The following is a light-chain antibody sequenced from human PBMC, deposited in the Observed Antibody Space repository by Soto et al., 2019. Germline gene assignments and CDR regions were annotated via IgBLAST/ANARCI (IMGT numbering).Light chain of an antibody. V-gene: IGLV1-40*01. CDR2: ENN. CDR1: SYNIGAGYD. Sequence: QSVLTQPPSVSEAPGQRVTISCTGSSYNIGAGYDAHWYQQVPGTAPKLLIYENNNRPSGVPDRFSGSKSGTSASLAITGRQAEDDAEYYCQSYDSSLSGYVFGPGTKVTVL. J-gene: IGLJ1*01. CDR3: QSYDSSLSGYV.